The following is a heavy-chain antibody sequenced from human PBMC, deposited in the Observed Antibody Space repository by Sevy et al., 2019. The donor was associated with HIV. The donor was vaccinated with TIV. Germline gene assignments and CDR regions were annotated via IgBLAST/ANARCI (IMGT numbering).Heavy chain of an antibody. CDR3: ASGREYYYGNSGYFDY. J-gene: IGHJ4*02. CDR1: GYTLTKLS. CDR2: FDPEDGET. V-gene: IGHV1-24*01. Sequence: ASVKVASKVSGYTLTKLSMHWVRQAPGKGLEWMGGFDPEDGETIYAQKFQDRITMTEDTSTDTAYMELNSLRSEDTAVYYCASGREYYYGNSGYFDYWGQGTLVTVSS. D-gene: IGHD3-22*01.